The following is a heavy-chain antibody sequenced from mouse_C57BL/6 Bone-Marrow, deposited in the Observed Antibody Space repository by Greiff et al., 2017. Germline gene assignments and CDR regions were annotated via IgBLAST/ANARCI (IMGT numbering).Heavy chain of an antibody. CDR3: DTGAQPTDFDY. J-gene: IGHJ2*01. V-gene: IGHV5-12*01. Sequence: EVMLVESGGGLVQPGGSLKLSCAASGFTFSDYYMYWVRQTPEKRLEWVAYISNGGGSTYYPDTVKGRFTISRDNAKNTLYLQMSRLKSEDTAMYYCDTGAQPTDFDYWGQGTTLTVSS. D-gene: IGHD3-2*02. CDR1: GFTFSDYY. CDR2: ISNGGGST.